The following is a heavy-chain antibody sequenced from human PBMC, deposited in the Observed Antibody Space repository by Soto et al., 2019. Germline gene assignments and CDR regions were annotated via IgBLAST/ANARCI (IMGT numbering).Heavy chain of an antibody. CDR3: TRDRVDRGYVEGMDV. V-gene: IGHV3-30-3*01. J-gene: IGHJ6*02. CDR2: ISYDGSNK. CDR1: GFTFSSYA. D-gene: IGHD5-12*01. Sequence: GGSLRLSCAASGFTFSSYAMHWVRQAPGKGLEWVAVISYDGSNKYYADSVKGRFTISRDNSKNTLYLQMNSLRAEDTAVYYCTRDRVDRGYVEGMDVWGQGTTVTVSS.